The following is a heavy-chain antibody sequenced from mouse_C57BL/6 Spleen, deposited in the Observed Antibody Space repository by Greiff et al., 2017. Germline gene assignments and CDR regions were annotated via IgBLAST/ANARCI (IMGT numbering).Heavy chain of an antibody. CDR1: GYTFTSYW. CDR2: IDPSDSET. CDR3: ARPYTTVVGRDWYFDV. D-gene: IGHD1-1*01. Sequence: QVQLQQPGAELVRPGSSVKLSCKASGYTFTSYWMHWVKQRPIQGLEWIGNIDPSDSETHYNQKFKDKATLTVDKSSSTAYMQLSSLTSEDSAVYYCARPYTTVVGRDWYFDVWGTGTTVTVSS. J-gene: IGHJ1*03. V-gene: IGHV1-52*01.